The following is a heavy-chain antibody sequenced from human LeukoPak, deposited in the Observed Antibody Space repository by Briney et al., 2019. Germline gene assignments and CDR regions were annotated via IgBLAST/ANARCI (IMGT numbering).Heavy chain of an antibody. Sequence: SETLSLTCTVPIVPGASISTSYWSWLRQPAGKGLEWIGRIDVSGTPNFNPSLKTRITMSVDTSKNQFSLKLRSVTAADTAVYYCARDLYDWGYFDYWGQGVLVTVSS. V-gene: IGHV4-4*07. CDR1: IVPGASISTSY. CDR2: IDVSGTP. D-gene: IGHD5/OR15-5a*01. J-gene: IGHJ4*03. CDR3: ARDLYDWGYFDY.